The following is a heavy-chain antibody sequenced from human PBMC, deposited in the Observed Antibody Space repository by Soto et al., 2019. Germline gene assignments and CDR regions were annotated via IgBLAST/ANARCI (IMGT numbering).Heavy chain of an antibody. CDR1: GFTFSDYG. CDR2: IWYDGSNR. D-gene: IGHD3-10*01. V-gene: IGHV3-33*06. Sequence: QVQLVESGGGVVQPGRSLRLSCAASGFTFSDYGMHWVRQAPGKGLEWVAVIWYDGSNRYYADSVNGRFTISRDNSNKTVYLQMISLRAEDTAVYYCAKDFNYHASGIYPHGMDVWGQGTTVIVSS. CDR3: AKDFNYHASGIYPHGMDV. J-gene: IGHJ6*02.